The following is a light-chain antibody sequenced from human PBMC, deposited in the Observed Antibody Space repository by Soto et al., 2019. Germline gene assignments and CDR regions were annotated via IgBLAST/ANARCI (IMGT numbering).Light chain of an antibody. V-gene: IGKV1-33*01. CDR3: QHYDDLPWT. CDR2: AAS. J-gene: IGKJ1*01. Sequence: DIQVTQSPSSLSASVGDRVTITCQASKDIKNYLNWYQQKPGKAPKLLIYAASILETGVPSRFSGSGSGTYFTFTISSLQPEDSATYYCQHYDDLPWTFGQGTKVAIK. CDR1: KDIKNY.